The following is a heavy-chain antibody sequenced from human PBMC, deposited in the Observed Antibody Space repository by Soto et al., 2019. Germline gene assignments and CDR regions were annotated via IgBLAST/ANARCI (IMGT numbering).Heavy chain of an antibody. D-gene: IGHD6-19*01. V-gene: IGHV1-2*02. CDR2: INPKTGDT. J-gene: IGHJ4*02. CDR1: GYILSAYY. CDR3: ARGAVAGIDY. Sequence: ASVKVSCKAFGYILSAYYINSVRQAPGQGLEWMGWINPKTGDTVYAQKFQGRVTMSSDTSISTAYMEVTSMKFDDTAVYFCARGAVAGIDYWGQGTLVTVSS.